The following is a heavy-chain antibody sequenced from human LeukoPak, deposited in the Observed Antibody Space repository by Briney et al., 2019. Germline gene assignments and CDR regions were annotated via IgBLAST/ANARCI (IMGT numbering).Heavy chain of an antibody. V-gene: IGHV3-23*01. J-gene: IGHJ4*02. D-gene: IGHD1-26*01. CDR3: ARDHPYSGSYYVQDY. CDR1: GFTFSSYA. Sequence: GGSLRLSCAASGFTFSSYAMSWVRQAPGKGLEWVSAISGSGGSTYYADSVKGRFTISRDNSKNTLYLQMNSLRAEDTAVYYCARDHPYSGSYYVQDYWGQGTLVTVSS. CDR2: ISGSGGST.